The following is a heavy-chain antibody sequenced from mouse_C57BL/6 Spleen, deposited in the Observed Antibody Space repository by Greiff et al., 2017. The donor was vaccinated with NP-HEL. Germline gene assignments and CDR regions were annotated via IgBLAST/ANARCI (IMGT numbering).Heavy chain of an antibody. CDR2: ILPGSGST. CDR1: GYTFTGYW. J-gene: IGHJ4*01. CDR3: ASVDSSGYYAMDY. Sequence: QVQLQQSGAELMKPGASVKLSCKATGYTFTGYWIEWVKQRPGHGLEWIGEILPGSGSTNYNEKFKGKATLTADTSSNTAYMQLSSLTTEDSAIYYCASVDSSGYYAMDYWGQGTSVTVSS. D-gene: IGHD3-2*02. V-gene: IGHV1-9*01.